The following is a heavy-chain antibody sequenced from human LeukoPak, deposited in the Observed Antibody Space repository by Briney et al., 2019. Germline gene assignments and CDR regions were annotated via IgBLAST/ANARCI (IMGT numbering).Heavy chain of an antibody. CDR1: GFSFADHA. CDR3: GKGPKNPWLLYGKDL. Sequence: GGSLRLSCIASGFSFADHAMSWVRQAPGKGLEWVAFVRSKNYRGTAEYAASVRDRFTISRDDSMSIAYLQMNSLETEDTAVYFCGKGPKNPWLLYGKDLWGQRTTVIVSS. CDR2: VRSKNYRGTA. D-gene: IGHD5-24*01. V-gene: IGHV3-49*04. J-gene: IGHJ6*02.